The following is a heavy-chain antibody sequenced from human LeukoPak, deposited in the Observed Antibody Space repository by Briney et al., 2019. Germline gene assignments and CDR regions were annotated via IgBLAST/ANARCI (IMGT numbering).Heavy chain of an antibody. CDR1: GGSIGGYY. J-gene: IGHJ4*02. D-gene: IGHD6-19*01. V-gene: IGHV4-59*01. CDR2: IYYSGST. Sequence: SETLSLTCTVSGGSIGGYYWSWIRQPPGKGLEWIGYIYYSGSTNYNPSLKSRVTMSVDTSKNQFSLRLSSVTAADTAVYYCAREGYTSGWYKTDYWGQGTLVTVSS. CDR3: AREGYTSGWYKTDY.